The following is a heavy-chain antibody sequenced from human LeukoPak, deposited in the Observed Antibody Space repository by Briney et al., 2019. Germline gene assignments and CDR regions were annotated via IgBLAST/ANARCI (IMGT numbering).Heavy chain of an antibody. CDR3: TRDRGDYGGPDY. Sequence: SEALSLTCTVSGGSISSYFWSWIRQPAGKGLEWIGRIYSSGSTNYNPSPKSRVTMSIDTSKNQFSLRLSSVTAADTAVYYCTRDRGDYGGPDYWGQGTLVTVSS. CDR2: IYSSGST. V-gene: IGHV4-4*07. J-gene: IGHJ4*02. CDR1: GGSISSYF. D-gene: IGHD4-23*01.